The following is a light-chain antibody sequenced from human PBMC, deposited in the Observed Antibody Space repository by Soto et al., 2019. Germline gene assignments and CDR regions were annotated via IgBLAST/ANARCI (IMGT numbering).Light chain of an antibody. Sequence: EVVLTQSPGTLSLSPGERATLSCRASQSVSNNYFAWYQQKPGQAPRLVIFGSSDRATGVADRFSGSGSGTDFTLTISRLEPEDFAVYDCHQYGSSPPYTFGQGTKREIK. CDR3: HQYGSSPPYT. CDR2: GSS. V-gene: IGKV3-20*01. CDR1: QSVSNNY. J-gene: IGKJ2*01.